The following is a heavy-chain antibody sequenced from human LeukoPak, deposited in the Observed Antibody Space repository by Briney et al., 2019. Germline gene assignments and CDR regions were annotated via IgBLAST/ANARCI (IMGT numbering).Heavy chain of an antibody. D-gene: IGHD6-13*01. CDR1: GDSVSSNSAA. CDR3: ARAKGRSPLFGY. J-gene: IGHJ4*02. Sequence: SQTLSLTCAISGDSVSSNSAAWNWIRQSPSRGLEWLGRTYYRSKWYNDYAVSVKGRIAINPDTSNNQFSLQMNSVTPEDTAVYYCARAKGRSPLFGYWGQGTLVTVSS. V-gene: IGHV6-1*01. CDR2: TYYRSKWYN.